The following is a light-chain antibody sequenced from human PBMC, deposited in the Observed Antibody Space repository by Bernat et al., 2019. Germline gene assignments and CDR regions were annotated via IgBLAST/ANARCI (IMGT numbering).Light chain of an antibody. CDR1: QGISND. CDR2: EAS. V-gene: IGKV1/OR-4*01. Sequence: DIQMTQSPSSLSASVGDTVTITCRASQGISNDLAWYQQKPGETPKLLIYEASSLQSGIPSRFSGSGSGTDFTLTISSLQSEDFATYYCQHYYSTPYSFGQGTKVEIK. CDR3: QHYYSTPYS. J-gene: IGKJ2*03.